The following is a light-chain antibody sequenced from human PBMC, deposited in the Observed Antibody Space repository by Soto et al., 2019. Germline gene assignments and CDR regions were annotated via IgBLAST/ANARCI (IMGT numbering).Light chain of an antibody. CDR3: QQYNSYSEA. V-gene: IGKV1-5*03. J-gene: IGKJ1*01. CDR1: QTISSW. Sequence: DIKITQSPSTLSGSVGDRVTITCRASQTISSWLAWYQQKPGKAPKLLIYKASTLKSGVPSRFSGSGSGTEFTLTISSLQHDDFATYYCQQYNSYSEAFGQGTKVDI. CDR2: KAS.